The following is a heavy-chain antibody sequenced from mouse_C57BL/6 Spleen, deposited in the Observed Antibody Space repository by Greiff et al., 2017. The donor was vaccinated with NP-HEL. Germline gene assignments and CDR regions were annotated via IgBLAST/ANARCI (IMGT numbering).Heavy chain of an antibody. CDR2: IDPEDGET. CDR3: APHYYGCGPWFAY. J-gene: IGHJ3*01. Sequence: VQLQQSGAELVKPGASVKLSCTASGFNITDYYMHWVKQRTEQGLEWIGRIDPEDGETKYAAKFQGQATITSDTSSNTAYLQLSSLTSEDTAVYYCAPHYYGCGPWFAYWGQGTLVTVSA. V-gene: IGHV14-2*01. CDR1: GFNITDYY. D-gene: IGHD1-2*01.